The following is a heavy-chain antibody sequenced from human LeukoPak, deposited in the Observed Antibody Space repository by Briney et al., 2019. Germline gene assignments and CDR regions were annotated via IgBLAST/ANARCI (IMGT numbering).Heavy chain of an antibody. CDR3: ARAEPPSIFGVVIIRFPFDY. CDR2: INHSGST. Sequence: SETLSLTCAVYGGSFSGYYWGWIRQPPGKGLEWIGEINHSGSTNYNPSLKSRVTISVDTSKNQFSLTLSSVTAADTAVYYCARAEPPSIFGVVIIRFPFDYWGQGTLVTVSS. V-gene: IGHV4-34*01. J-gene: IGHJ4*02. CDR1: GGSFSGYY. D-gene: IGHD3-3*01.